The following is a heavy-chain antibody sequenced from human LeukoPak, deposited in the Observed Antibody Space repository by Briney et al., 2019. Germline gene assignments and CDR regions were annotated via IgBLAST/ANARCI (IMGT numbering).Heavy chain of an antibody. Sequence: GASVKVSCKASGGTFSSYAISWVRQAPGQGLEWIGGIIPIFGTANYAQKFQGRVTITADESTSTAHMELSSLRSEDTAVYYCARVRGIAAAGTPSDYYYGMDVRGQGTTVTVSS. CDR2: IIPIFGTA. J-gene: IGHJ6*02. CDR1: GGTFSSYA. D-gene: IGHD6-13*01. V-gene: IGHV1-69*13. CDR3: ARVRGIAAAGTPSDYYYGMDV.